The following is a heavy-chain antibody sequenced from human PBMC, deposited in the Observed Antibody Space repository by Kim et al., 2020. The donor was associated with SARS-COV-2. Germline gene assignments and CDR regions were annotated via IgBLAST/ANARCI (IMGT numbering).Heavy chain of an antibody. CDR1: GFTFNTYT. CDR3: ARGWFVQVVDY. V-gene: IGHV3-21*01. Sequence: GGSLRLSCAASGFTFNTYTMDWVRQAPGKGLEWVSSITVSSTHIYYADSVKGRFTISRDNARNSVYLQMNSLRVDDTAVYYRARGWFVQVVDYWGQGT. J-gene: IGHJ4*02. CDR2: ITVSSTHI. D-gene: IGHD3-10*01.